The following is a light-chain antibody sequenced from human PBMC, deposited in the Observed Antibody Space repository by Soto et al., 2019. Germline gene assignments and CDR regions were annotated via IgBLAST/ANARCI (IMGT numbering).Light chain of an antibody. J-gene: IGLJ3*02. Sequence: QPVLTQSPSASASRGSSVKLTCTLSSGHSSYASAWHQQQPEKCPRYLMKVNSDGSHSKGDVIPDRFSGSSSGAARYLTISLLQSEDEANYYCQTWGTGPWVFGGGTQLTVL. V-gene: IGLV4-69*01. CDR1: SGHSSYA. CDR2: VNSDGSH. CDR3: QTWGTGPWV.